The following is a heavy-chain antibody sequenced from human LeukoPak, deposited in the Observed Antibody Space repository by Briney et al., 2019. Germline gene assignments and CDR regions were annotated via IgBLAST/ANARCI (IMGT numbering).Heavy chain of an antibody. CDR2: ISSSSSYI. CDR3: ARDQGYYDSSGPEGGYYYGMDV. CDR1: GFTFSSYS. D-gene: IGHD3-22*01. Sequence: GGSLRLSCAASGFTFSSYSMNWVRQAPGKGLEWVPSISSSSSYIYYADSVKGRFTISRDNAKNSLYLQMNSLRAEDTAVYYCARDQGYYDSSGPEGGYYYGMDVWGQGTTVTVSS. J-gene: IGHJ6*02. V-gene: IGHV3-21*01.